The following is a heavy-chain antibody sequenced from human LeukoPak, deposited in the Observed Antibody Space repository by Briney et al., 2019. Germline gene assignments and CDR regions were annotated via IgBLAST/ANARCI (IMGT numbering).Heavy chain of an antibody. J-gene: IGHJ4*02. D-gene: IGHD1-26*01. CDR2: EN. Sequence: SQTLSLTCTVSGASVSSGPYYWSWIRQPPGEGLEWIGWENNYNVSLKSRVIISVDRSKNQFSLTFISVTAADTAVYFCARETAERYRGSYVDYWGQGALVTVSS. CDR1: GASVSSGPYY. CDR3: ARETAERYRGSYVDY. V-gene: IGHV4-30-2*01.